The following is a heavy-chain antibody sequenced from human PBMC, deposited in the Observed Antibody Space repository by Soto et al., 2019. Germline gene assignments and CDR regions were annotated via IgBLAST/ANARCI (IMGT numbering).Heavy chain of an antibody. V-gene: IGHV1-18*01. CDR2: ISGDNGNT. Sequence: QAQLVQSGAEVKKPGASVRVSCQTSAYTFTNYAVSWVRQAPGQGLEWMGWISGDNGNTIYAQKFQGGVTMTTDTSTRKAYMELRSLRSDDTAVYYCATGLLGYCSGGSCYSDSWGQGTLVTVSS. CDR1: AYTFTNYA. CDR3: ATGLLGYCSGGSCYSDS. D-gene: IGHD2-15*01. J-gene: IGHJ4*02.